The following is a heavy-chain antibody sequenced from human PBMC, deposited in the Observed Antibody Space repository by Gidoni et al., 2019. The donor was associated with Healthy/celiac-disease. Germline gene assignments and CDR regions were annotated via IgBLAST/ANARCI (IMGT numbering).Heavy chain of an antibody. Sequence: QVQLVQSCAELNKPWASVQVSCTASGYTFTSYGTSWVRQAPGQGLEWMGWISAYNGNTNYAQKLQGRVTMTTEKSTRTDDMELRSLRADDTAVYYCARLGYCTNGVCSSGGSYFDYWGQGTLVTVSS. J-gene: IGHJ4*02. V-gene: IGHV1-18*01. CDR1: GYTFTSYG. D-gene: IGHD2-8*01. CDR3: ARLGYCTNGVCSSGGSYFDY. CDR2: ISAYNGNT.